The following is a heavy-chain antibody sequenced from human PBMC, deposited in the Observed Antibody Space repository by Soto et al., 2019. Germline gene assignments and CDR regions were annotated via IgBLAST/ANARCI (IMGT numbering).Heavy chain of an antibody. CDR1: GGSFSGYY. J-gene: IGHJ6*02. CDR3: ARVRCSSTSCYLRQYYGMDV. D-gene: IGHD2-2*01. CDR2: INHSGST. Sequence: QVQLQQWGAGLLKPSETLSLTCAVYGGSFSGYYWSWIRQPPGKGLEWIGEINHSGSTNYNPSLKSRVTISVDKSKNQFSLELSSVTAADTAVYYCARVRCSSTSCYLRQYYGMDVWGQGTTVTVSS. V-gene: IGHV4-34*01.